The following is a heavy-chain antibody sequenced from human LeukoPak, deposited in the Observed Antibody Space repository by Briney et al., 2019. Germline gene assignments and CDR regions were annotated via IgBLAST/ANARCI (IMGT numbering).Heavy chain of an antibody. CDR2: IYYSGST. Sequence: PSETLSLTCTVSGGSISSYYWSWIRQPPGKGLEWNGYIYYSGSTNYNPSLKSRVTISVDTSKNQFSLKLSSVTAADTAVYYCARRGYSYGRALDYWGQGTLVTVSS. CDR1: GGSISSYY. CDR3: ARRGYSYGRALDY. D-gene: IGHD5-18*01. J-gene: IGHJ4*02. V-gene: IGHV4-59*08.